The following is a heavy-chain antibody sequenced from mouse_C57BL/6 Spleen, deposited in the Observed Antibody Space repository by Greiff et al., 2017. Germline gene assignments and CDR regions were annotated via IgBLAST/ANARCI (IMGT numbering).Heavy chain of an antibody. CDR2: ISNGGGST. D-gene: IGHD2-4*01. J-gene: IGHJ4*01. Sequence: EVKVEESGGGLVQPGGSLKLSCAASGFTFSDYYMYWVRQTPEKRLEWVAYISNGGGSTYYPDTVKGRFTISRDNAKNTLYLQMSRLKSEDTAMYYCARYDYDDYYAMDYWGQGTSVTVSS. V-gene: IGHV5-12*01. CDR3: ARYDYDDYYAMDY. CDR1: GFTFSDYY.